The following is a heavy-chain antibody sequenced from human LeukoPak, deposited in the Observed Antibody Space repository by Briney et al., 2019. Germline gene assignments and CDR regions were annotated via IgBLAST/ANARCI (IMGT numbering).Heavy chain of an antibody. J-gene: IGHJ3*02. CDR3: ARFSGDAFDI. Sequence: GGSLRLSCVASGFTFSNYAVNWVRQAPGKGLEWVSCNNGGSAHYADSVKGRFTVSRDNSKNIAHLQMDSLRAEDTAVYYCARFSGDAFDIWGQGTMVTVSS. V-gene: IGHV3-23*01. D-gene: IGHD3-3*01. CDR1: GFTFSNYA. CDR2: CNNGGSA.